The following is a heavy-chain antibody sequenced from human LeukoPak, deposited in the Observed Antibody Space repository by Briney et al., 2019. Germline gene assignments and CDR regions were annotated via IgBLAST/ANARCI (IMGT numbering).Heavy chain of an antibody. V-gene: IGHV3-53*01. CDR3: ARHDSWAGWFDP. CDR1: GFNVSDNY. Sequence: PGGSLRLSCAASGFNVSDNYMSWVRQAPGKGLEWVSVIYSGGTTYSADSVKGRSTVSRDNSKNTVYLQMNSLRVEDTAVYYCARHDSWAGWFDPWGQGTLVTVSS. J-gene: IGHJ5*02. D-gene: IGHD3-22*01. CDR2: IYSGGTT.